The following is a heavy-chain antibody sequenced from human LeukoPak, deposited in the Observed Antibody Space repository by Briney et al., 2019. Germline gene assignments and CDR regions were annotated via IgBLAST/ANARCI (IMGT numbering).Heavy chain of an antibody. Sequence: ASVKVSCKASGYTFTSYGISWVRQAPGQGLEWMGWISAYNGNTNYAQKLQGRVTMTTDTSTSTAYMELRSLRSDDTAVYYCAIRIAAVGNYYYGMDVWGQGTTVTVSS. J-gene: IGHJ6*02. CDR3: AIRIAAVGNYYYGMDV. V-gene: IGHV1-18*01. CDR2: ISAYNGNT. D-gene: IGHD6-13*01. CDR1: GYTFTSYG.